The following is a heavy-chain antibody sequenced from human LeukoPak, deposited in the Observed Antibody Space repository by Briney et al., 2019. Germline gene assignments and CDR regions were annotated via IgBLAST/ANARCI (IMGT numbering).Heavy chain of an antibody. D-gene: IGHD6-19*01. J-gene: IGHJ4*02. Sequence: GESLKISCKDSGYIFSNYWIGWVRQLPGKGLEWMGIIYPGDSLGDSNPRYSPSFQGQVTISADKSISTAYLQWSSLKASDTAMYYCARRITVAGGNDYWGQGTLVTVSS. V-gene: IGHV5-51*01. CDR1: GYIFSNYW. CDR3: ARRITVAGGNDY. CDR2: IYPGDSLGDSNP.